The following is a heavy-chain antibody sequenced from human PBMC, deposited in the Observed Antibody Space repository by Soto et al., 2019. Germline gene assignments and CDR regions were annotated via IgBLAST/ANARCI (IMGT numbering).Heavy chain of an antibody. V-gene: IGHV1-18*01. J-gene: IGHJ4*02. CDR1: GYTFSSYG. Sequence: QVKLVQSGGEVKKPGASVKISCKASGYTFSSYGISWVRKAPGQGLEWMGWISAYNGNTNYAQKFQGRVTMTTDTSTSTAYMELRSLRSDDTAIYYGARTLNEWLLGLEWGQGTLVTVSS. D-gene: IGHD3-3*01. CDR2: ISAYNGNT. CDR3: ARTLNEWLLGLE.